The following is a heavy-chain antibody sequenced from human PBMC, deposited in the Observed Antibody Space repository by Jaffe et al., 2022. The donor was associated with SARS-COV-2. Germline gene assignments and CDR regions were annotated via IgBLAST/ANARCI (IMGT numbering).Heavy chain of an antibody. J-gene: IGHJ3*02. D-gene: IGHD3-10*01. Sequence: QLQLQESGPGLVKPSETLSLTCTVSGGSISSSSYYWGWIRQPPGKGLEWIGSIYYSGSTYYNPSLKSRVTISVDTSKNQFSLKLSSVTAADTAVYYCARHEGLYGSGSYYNGGAFDIWGQGTMVTVSS. V-gene: IGHV4-39*01. CDR1: GGSISSSSYY. CDR3: ARHEGLYGSGSYYNGGAFDI. CDR2: IYYSGST.